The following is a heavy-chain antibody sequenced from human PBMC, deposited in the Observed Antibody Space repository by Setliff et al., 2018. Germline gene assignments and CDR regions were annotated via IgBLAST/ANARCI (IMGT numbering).Heavy chain of an antibody. D-gene: IGHD3-16*01. CDR1: GGSVSTYY. CDR2: IFYSGYT. CDR3: ARDRTAYTYGLDV. J-gene: IGHJ6*02. Sequence: LSLTCTVSGGSVSTYYWSWIRQPPGKGLEWIGFIFYSGYTHYNPSLKSRVTMSVHVSRDQFSLELSSVTAADTAVYFCARDRTAYTYGLDVWGQGTTVTVSS. V-gene: IGHV4-59*02.